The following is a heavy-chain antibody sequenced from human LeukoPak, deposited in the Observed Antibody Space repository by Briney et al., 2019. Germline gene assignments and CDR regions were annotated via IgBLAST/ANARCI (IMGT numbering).Heavy chain of an antibody. V-gene: IGHV3-74*01. CDR2: INSDGSST. Sequence: GGSLRLSCAASGFTFSSYWMHWVRQAPGKGLVWVSRINSDGSSTSYADSVKGRFTISRDNAKNTLYLQMNSLRAEDTAVYYCARGHSSSWYEFNAFDIWGQGTMVTVSS. CDR3: ARGHSSSWYEFNAFDI. D-gene: IGHD6-13*01. J-gene: IGHJ3*02. CDR1: GFTFSSYW.